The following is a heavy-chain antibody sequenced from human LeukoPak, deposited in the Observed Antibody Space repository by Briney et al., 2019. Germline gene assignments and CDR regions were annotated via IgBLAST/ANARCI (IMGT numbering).Heavy chain of an antibody. CDR2: INSDGSST. V-gene: IGHV3-74*01. CDR3: ARVAYGSSWYVDY. D-gene: IGHD6-13*01. J-gene: IGHJ4*02. Sequence: GSLRLSCAASGFTFSSYWMHWVRQVPGTGLVWVSRINSDGSSTTYADSVKGRFTISRDNAKNTMYLQMNSLRAEDTAVYYCARVAYGSSWYVDYWGQGTLVTVSS. CDR1: GFTFSSYW.